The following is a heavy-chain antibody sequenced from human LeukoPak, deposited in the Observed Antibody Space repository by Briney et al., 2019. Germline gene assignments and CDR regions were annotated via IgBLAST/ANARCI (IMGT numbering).Heavy chain of an antibody. Sequence: ASVKVSCKASGYTFTSYDINWVRQATGQGLEWMGWMNPNSGNTGYAQKFQGRVTITADKSTSTAYMELSSLRSEDTAVYYCARDCQYSSSCSFLGDYYYGMDVWGQGTTVTVSS. J-gene: IGHJ6*02. CDR3: ARDCQYSSSCSFLGDYYYGMDV. D-gene: IGHD6-6*01. V-gene: IGHV1-8*01. CDR1: GYTFTSYD. CDR2: MNPNSGNT.